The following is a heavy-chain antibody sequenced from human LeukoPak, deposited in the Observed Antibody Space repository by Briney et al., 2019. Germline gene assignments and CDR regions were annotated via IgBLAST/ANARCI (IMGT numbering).Heavy chain of an antibody. CDR3: ARNTETAIPLPYYFDY. CDR1: GGTFSSYA. CDR2: IIPIFGTA. Sequence: SVKVSCKASGGTFSSYAISWVRQAPGQGLEWMGGIIPIFGTANYAQKFQGRVTITADESTSTAYMDLSSLRSEDTAVYYCARNTETAIPLPYYFDYWGQGTLVTVSS. D-gene: IGHD2-21*02. J-gene: IGHJ4*02. V-gene: IGHV1-69*01.